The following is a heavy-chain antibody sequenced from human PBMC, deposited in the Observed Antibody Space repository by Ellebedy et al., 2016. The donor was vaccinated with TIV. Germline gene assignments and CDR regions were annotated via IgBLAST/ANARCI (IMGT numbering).Heavy chain of an antibody. J-gene: IGHJ5*02. CDR2: IYYSGST. CDR3: ARHLHPYGDYVAYNWFDP. Sequence: MPSETLSLTCTVSGGSISSSSYYWGWIRQPPGKGLEWIGSIYYSGSTYYNPSLKSRVTISVDTSKNQFSLKLSSVTAADTAVYYCARHLHPYGDYVAYNWFDPWGQGTLVTVSS. V-gene: IGHV4-39*01. D-gene: IGHD4-17*01. CDR1: GGSISSSSYY.